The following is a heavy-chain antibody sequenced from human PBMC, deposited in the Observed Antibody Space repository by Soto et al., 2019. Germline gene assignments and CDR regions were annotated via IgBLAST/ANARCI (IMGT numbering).Heavy chain of an antibody. D-gene: IGHD3-10*01. CDR2: IYHSGST. Sequence: PSETLSLTCAVSGGSISTGGYSWSWIRQPPGKGLEWIGYIYHSGSTYYNPSLKSRVTISVDRSKNQFSLKLSSVTAADTAVYYCARGGYGSGWTYYYYGMDVWGQGTTVT. V-gene: IGHV4-30-2*01. J-gene: IGHJ6*02. CDR3: ARGGYGSGWTYYYYGMDV. CDR1: GGSISTGGYS.